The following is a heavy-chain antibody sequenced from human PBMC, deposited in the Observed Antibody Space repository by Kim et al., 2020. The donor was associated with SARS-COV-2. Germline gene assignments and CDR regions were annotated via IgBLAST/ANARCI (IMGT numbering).Heavy chain of an antibody. Sequence: GNGNTIYSQKFQGRVTFTTDTSASTAYMELSFLSSEDSAVYYCPGGFYFDYWGQGTLVTVSS. D-gene: IGHD3-16*01. CDR2: GNGNT. V-gene: IGHV1-3*01. J-gene: IGHJ4*02. CDR3: PGGFYFDY.